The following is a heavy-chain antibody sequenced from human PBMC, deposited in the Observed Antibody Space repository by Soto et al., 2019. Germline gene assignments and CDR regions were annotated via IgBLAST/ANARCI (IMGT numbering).Heavy chain of an antibody. CDR3: ARGIAAAGATPARF. CDR2: INHSGST. V-gene: IGHV4-34*01. D-gene: IGHD6-13*01. J-gene: IGHJ6*02. Sequence: SETLSLTCAVYGGSFSGYYWSWIRQPPGKGLEWIGEINHSGSTNYNPSLKSRVTISVDTSKNQFSLKLSSVTAADTAVYYCARGIAAAGATPARFWGQGTTVTVSS. CDR1: GGSFSGYY.